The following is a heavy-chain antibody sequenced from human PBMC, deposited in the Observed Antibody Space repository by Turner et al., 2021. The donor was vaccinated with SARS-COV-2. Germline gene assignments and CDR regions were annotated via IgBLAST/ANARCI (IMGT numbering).Heavy chain of an antibody. CDR1: GGSMISYY. V-gene: IGHV4-59*01. Sequence: QVQLQESGPGLVKPSETLSLTSPASGGSMISYYWSWTRQPPGKGLEWIAYMYASGSTFYNPALKSRVTISGDASKNQFSLRVTSVTAADTAVYYCARFTPAGGNDYWGQGTLVTVSS. CDR3: ARFTPAGGNDY. CDR2: MYASGST. J-gene: IGHJ4*02. D-gene: IGHD6-13*01.